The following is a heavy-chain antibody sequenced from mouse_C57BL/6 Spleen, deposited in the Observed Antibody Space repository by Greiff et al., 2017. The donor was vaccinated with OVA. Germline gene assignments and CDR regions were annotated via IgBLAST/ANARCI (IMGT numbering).Heavy chain of an antibody. V-gene: IGHV2-5*01. D-gene: IGHD2-3*01. J-gene: IGHJ4*01. Sequence: QVQLKESGPGLVQPSQSLSITCTVSGFSLTSYGVHWVRQSPGKGLEWLGVIWRGGSTDYNAAFMSRLSITKDNSKSQVCFKMNSLQADDTAIYYCAKIYDGYYGDYAMDYGGQGTSVTVSS. CDR3: AKIYDGYYGDYAMDY. CDR1: GFSLTSYG. CDR2: IWRGGST.